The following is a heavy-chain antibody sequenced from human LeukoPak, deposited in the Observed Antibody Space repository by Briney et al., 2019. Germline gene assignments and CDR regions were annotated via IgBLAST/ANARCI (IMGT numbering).Heavy chain of an antibody. CDR2: INHSGST. CDR1: GGSFSGYY. D-gene: IGHD1-26*01. V-gene: IGHV4-34*01. J-gene: IGHJ4*02. Sequence: SETLSLTCAVYGGSFSGYYWSWIRQPPGKGLEWIGEINHSGSTNYNPSLKSRGTISVDTSKNQFSLKLSSVTAADTAVYYCARVGSGSLSLDYWGQGTLVTVSS. CDR3: ARVGSGSLSLDY.